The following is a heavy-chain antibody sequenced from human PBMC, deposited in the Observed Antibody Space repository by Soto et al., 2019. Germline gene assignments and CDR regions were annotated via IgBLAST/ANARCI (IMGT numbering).Heavy chain of an antibody. CDR2: ISSSSSYI. D-gene: IGHD5-18*01. J-gene: IGHJ6*02. CDR3: ARDPGYSYGNYYYYGMDV. CDR1: GFTFSSYG. Sequence: EVQLVESGGGLVKPGGSLRLSCAASGFTFSSYGMNWVRQAPGKGLEWVSSISSSSSYIYYADSVKGRFTISRDNAKNSLYLQMNSLRAEVTAVYYCARDPGYSYGNYYYYGMDVWGQGTTVTVSS. V-gene: IGHV3-21*01.